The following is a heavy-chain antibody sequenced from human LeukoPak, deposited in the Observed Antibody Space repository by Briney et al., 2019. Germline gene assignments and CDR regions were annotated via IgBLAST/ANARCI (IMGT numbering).Heavy chain of an antibody. CDR3: ARGRRYSSGWPFDY. CDR1: GGSFSGYY. CDR2: INHSGST. Sequence: PSETLSLTCAVYGGSFSGYYWGWIRQPPGKGLEWIGEINHSGSTNYNPSLKSRVTISVDTSKNQFSLKLSSVTAADTAVYYCARGRRYSSGWPFDYSGQGTLVTVSS. D-gene: IGHD6-19*01. J-gene: IGHJ4*02. V-gene: IGHV4-34*01.